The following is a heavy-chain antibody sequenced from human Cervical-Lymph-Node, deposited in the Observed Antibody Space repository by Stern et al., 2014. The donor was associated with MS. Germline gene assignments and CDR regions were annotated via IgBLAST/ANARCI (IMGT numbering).Heavy chain of an antibody. V-gene: IGHV5-51*01. J-gene: IGHJ4*02. CDR3: ARIQLWPTYYFDY. CDR2: IYPGDSDT. D-gene: IGHD5-18*01. Sequence: DQLVQSGAEVKKSGESLKISCKGSGYTFASPWIAWVRQKPGKGLEWMGSIYPGDSDTSYSPSFQGQVTISADKFITTAYLQWDSLKASDTAMYFCARIQLWPTYYFDYWGQGTLVTVSS. CDR1: GYTFASPW.